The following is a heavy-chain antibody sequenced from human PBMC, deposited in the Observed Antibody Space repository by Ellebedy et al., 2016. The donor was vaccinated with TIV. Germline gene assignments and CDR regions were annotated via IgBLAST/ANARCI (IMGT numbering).Heavy chain of an antibody. CDR2: ISASGGST. V-gene: IGHV3-23*01. CDR1: VVTFSHNA. CDR3: AKHRDASTRYQYFQY. Sequence: GESLKISCAASVVTFSHNAMSWVRQAPGKGLEWVSVISASGGSTDYADSVKGRFTISRDNSKNTLYLQMNSLRAEDTAVYYCAKHRDASTRYQYFQYWGQGTPVTVSS. D-gene: IGHD1-1*01. J-gene: IGHJ1*01.